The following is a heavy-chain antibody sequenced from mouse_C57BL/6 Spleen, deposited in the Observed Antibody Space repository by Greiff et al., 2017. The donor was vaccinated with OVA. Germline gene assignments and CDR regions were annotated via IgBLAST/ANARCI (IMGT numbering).Heavy chain of an antibody. J-gene: IGHJ3*01. D-gene: IGHD2-4*01. CDR1: GYTFTGYW. CDR3: ARGDYEAWFAY. V-gene: IGHV1-9*01. CDR2: ILPGSGST. Sequence: VQLQQSGAELMKPGASVKLSCKATGYTFTGYWIEWVKQRPGHGLEWIGEILPGSGSTTYNEKFKGKATFTADTSSNTAYMQLSSLTTEDSAIDYCARGDYEAWFAYWGQGTLVTVSA.